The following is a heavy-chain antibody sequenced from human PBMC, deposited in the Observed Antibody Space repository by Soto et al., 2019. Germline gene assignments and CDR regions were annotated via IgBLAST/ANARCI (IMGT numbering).Heavy chain of an antibody. V-gene: IGHV3-49*03. J-gene: IGHJ6*02. D-gene: IGHD6-13*01. CDR2: IRSKAYGGTT. CDR3: TRVSGYSSSWYRLRDYYYYGMDV. CDR1: GFTIGDYA. Sequence: SLRLSCTASGFTIGDYAMSWFRQAPGKGLEWVGFIRSKAYGGTTEYAASVKGRFTISRDDSKSIAYLQMNSLKTEDTAVYYCTRVSGYSSSWYRLRDYYYYGMDVWGQGTTVTVSS.